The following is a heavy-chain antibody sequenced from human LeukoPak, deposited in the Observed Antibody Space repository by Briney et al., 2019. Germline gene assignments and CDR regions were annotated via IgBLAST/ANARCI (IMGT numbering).Heavy chain of an antibody. V-gene: IGHV4-59*08. Sequence: SETLSLTCTVSGGSISNYYWTWMRQPPGKGLEWIGYIYYSGSTNYNPSLSSRVTISLDTSKNQFSLMLRSLTAADTAVYYCARRYTASPGERFDYWGQGTLVTVSS. CDR2: IYYSGST. J-gene: IGHJ4*02. CDR3: ARRYTASPGERFDY. D-gene: IGHD2-2*02. CDR1: GGSISNYY.